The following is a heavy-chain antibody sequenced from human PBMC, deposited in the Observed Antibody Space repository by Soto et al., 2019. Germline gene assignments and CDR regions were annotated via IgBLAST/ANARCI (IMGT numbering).Heavy chain of an antibody. Sequence: QLQLQESGPGLVKPSETLSLTCTVSGGSISSSSYYWGWIRQPPGKGLEWIGSIYYSGSTYYNPSLKSRVTISVDTSKNQCARKLSSVTAADTAVYYCARHQDGSGRYLQGDFDYWGQGTLVTVSS. D-gene: IGHD3-10*01. J-gene: IGHJ4*02. CDR3: ARHQDGSGRYLQGDFDY. CDR2: IYYSGST. V-gene: IGHV4-39*01. CDR1: GGSISSSSYY.